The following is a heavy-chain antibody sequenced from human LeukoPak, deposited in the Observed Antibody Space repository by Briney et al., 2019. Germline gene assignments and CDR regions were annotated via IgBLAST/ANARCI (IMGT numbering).Heavy chain of an antibody. D-gene: IGHD3-10*01. CDR3: ARRATMVRGVII. CDR2: IYYSGST. V-gene: IGHV4-59*08. Sequence: SETLSLTCTVSGGSISSYYWSWLRQPPGKGLEGIGYIYYSGSTNYNPSLKSRVTISVDTSKNQFSLKLSSVTAADTAVYYCARRATMVRGVIIWGQGTLVTVSS. CDR1: GGSISSYY. J-gene: IGHJ4*02.